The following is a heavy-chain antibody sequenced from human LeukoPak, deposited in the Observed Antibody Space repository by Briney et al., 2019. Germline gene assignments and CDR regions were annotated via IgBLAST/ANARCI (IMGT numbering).Heavy chain of an antibody. CDR1: GFTFSTYS. CDR2: ISSTSSYI. CDR3: AREFPPDH. Sequence: GGSPRLSCAASGFTFSTYSMNWVRQAPGKGREWVSSISSTSSYIYYADSVKGRFTMSRDNAKNSLYLQMNSLRAEDTAVYYCAREFPPDHWGQGTLVTVSS. J-gene: IGHJ4*02. V-gene: IGHV3-21*01. D-gene: IGHD2-21*01.